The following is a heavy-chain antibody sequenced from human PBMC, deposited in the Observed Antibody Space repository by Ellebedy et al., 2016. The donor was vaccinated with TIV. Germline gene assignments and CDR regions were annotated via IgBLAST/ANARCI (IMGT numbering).Heavy chain of an antibody. J-gene: IGHJ4*02. D-gene: IGHD3-10*01. CDR2: ISSSGSTI. V-gene: IGHV3-11*04. CDR1: GFTFSDYY. Sequence: GGSLRLSCAASGFTFSDYYMSWIRQAPGKGLEWVSYISSSGSTIYYADSVKGRFTISRDNAKNSLYLQMNSLRAEDTAVYYCARLCGSGSSDLRCFDYWGQGTLVTVSS. CDR3: ARLCGSGSSDLRCFDY.